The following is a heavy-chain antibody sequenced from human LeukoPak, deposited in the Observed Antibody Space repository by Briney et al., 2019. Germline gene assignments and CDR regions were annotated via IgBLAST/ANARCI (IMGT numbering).Heavy chain of an antibody. CDR2: IYTSGST. CDR1: GGSISSYY. Sequence: SETLSLTCTVSGGSISSYYWGWIRQPPGKGLEWIGYIYTSGSTNYNPSLKSRVTISVDTSKNQFSLKLSSVTAADTAVYYCAANYYDSSGYYPNWFDPWGQGTLVTVSS. V-gene: IGHV4-4*09. J-gene: IGHJ5*02. D-gene: IGHD3-22*01. CDR3: AANYYDSSGYYPNWFDP.